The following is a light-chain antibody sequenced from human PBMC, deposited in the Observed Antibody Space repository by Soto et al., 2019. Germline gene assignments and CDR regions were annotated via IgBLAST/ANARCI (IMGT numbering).Light chain of an antibody. V-gene: IGKV3-15*01. Sequence: EIVMTQSPANLSVSPGERATLSCRASQSVSSNLAWYQQKPGQGPRLLIYGASTRDTSIPARFSGSGSGTEFPLTTNSLQSEDFAVYYCQQYNKWPPYTFGQGTKLEIK. CDR2: GAS. J-gene: IGKJ2*01. CDR1: QSVSSN. CDR3: QQYNKWPPYT.